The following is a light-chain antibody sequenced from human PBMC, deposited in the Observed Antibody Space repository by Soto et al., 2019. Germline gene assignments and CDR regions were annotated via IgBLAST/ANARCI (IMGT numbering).Light chain of an antibody. J-gene: IGKJ2*01. CDR3: QQYNNWPLMYT. Sequence: EIVMTQSPSTLSVSPGARATLSCRASQSVSSNLAWYQQKPGQAPRLLIYGSSTRATGIPARFSGSGSGTEFTLPISSLQSEDFAGYYCQQYNNWPLMYTFGQGTNLESK. V-gene: IGKV3-15*01. CDR2: GSS. CDR1: QSVSSN.